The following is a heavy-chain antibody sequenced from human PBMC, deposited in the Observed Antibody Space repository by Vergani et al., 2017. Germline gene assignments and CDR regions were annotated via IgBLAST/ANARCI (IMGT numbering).Heavy chain of an antibody. CDR1: GYTFSNRF. J-gene: IGHJ4*02. D-gene: IGHD3-3*01. Sequence: QVQLVQLGVEVKKSGASVRLSCKTSGYTFSNRFLHWVRHTPGQGLQWMGVINPKSGRTSLGQPFQGRITLPRETYATTVFLEVNNLRSEDTAIYYCCRDLEGRAWATVVTKGYDYGGKGTLVTVTS. CDR3: CRDLEGRAWATVVTKGYDY. CDR2: INPKSGRT. V-gene: IGHV1-46*03.